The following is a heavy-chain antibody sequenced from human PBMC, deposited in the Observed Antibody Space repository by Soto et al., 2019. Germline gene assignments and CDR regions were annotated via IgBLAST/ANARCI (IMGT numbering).Heavy chain of an antibody. Sequence: TLSLTCTVSGGSMSSYYWTWIRQPAGKGLEWIGRVYSSGGTHYNPSLKSRVTISLDTSKNQFSLRLLSVTDADTAVYYCARGQRFSDWFDPWGQGTLVTVSS. V-gene: IGHV4-4*07. J-gene: IGHJ5*02. D-gene: IGHD3-3*01. CDR1: GGSMSSYY. CDR3: ARGQRFSDWFDP. CDR2: VYSSGGT.